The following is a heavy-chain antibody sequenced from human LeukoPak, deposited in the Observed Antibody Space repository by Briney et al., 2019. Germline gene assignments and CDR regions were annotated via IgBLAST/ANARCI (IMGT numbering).Heavy chain of an antibody. CDR3: AGSDTTGYIPREWDYWYFDL. CDR1: GFTFSNYW. CDR2: INSDGINT. J-gene: IGHJ2*01. V-gene: IGHV3-74*01. D-gene: IGHD1-1*01. Sequence: GGTLRLSCAASGFTFSNYWMHWVRHAPGKGLVWVSRINSDGINTSYADSVKGRFTISRDNAKNTLNLQMHSLRAEDTAVYYCAGSDTTGYIPREWDYWYFDLWGRGTLVTVSS.